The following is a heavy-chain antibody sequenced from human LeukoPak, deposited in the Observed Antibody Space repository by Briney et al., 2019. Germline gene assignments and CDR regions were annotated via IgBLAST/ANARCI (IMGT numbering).Heavy chain of an antibody. CDR2: IYTGGST. J-gene: IGHJ4*02. D-gene: IGHD5-18*01. Sequence: GGSLRLSCAASGFIVSNKYMSWVRQAPGRGLEWVSIIYTGGSTYYADSVKGRFTISRGNSKNTLYLQMNSLRVEDTAVYYCARGGIQLWLPMADWGQGTLVTVSS. CDR1: GFIVSNKY. V-gene: IGHV3-53*01. CDR3: ARGGIQLWLPMAD.